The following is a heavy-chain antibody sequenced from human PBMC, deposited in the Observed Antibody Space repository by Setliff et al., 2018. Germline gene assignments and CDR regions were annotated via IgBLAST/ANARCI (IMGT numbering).Heavy chain of an antibody. J-gene: IGHJ6*03. CDR2: INTNTGNP. CDR1: GYTFTNYA. Sequence: ASVKVSCKASGYTFTNYAMTWMRQAPGQGLEWMGWINTNTGNPSYAQGFTGRFVFSLDTSVSTAYLQISSLKPEDTAMYYCARASRFATIVWKGDYYMDVWGKGTTVTVSS. V-gene: IGHV7-4-1*02. CDR3: ARASRFATIVWKGDYYMDV. D-gene: IGHD3-16*02.